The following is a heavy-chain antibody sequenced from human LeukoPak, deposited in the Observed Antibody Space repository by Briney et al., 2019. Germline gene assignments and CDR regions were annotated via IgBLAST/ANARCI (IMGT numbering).Heavy chain of an antibody. CDR2: IYHSGST. Sequence: SGTLSLTCAVSGYSISSGYYWGWIRQPPGKGLEWIGSIYHSGSTYYNPSLKSRVTISVDTFKNQFSLKLSSVTAADTAVYYCARRRVADYSYAFEIWGEGTMVTVSS. J-gene: IGHJ3*02. V-gene: IGHV4-38-2*01. CDR1: GYSISSGYY. CDR3: ARRRVADYSYAFEI. D-gene: IGHD4/OR15-4a*01.